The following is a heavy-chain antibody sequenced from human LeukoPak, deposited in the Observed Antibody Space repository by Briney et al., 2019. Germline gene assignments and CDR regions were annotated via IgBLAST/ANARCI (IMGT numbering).Heavy chain of an antibody. Sequence: SETLSLTCTVSGGSISSSSYYWGWIRQPPGKGLEWIGEINHSGSTNYNPSLKSRVTISVDTSKKQFSLKLSSVTAADTAVYYCVTYYFDSSGPKKNYWGQGTLVTVSS. D-gene: IGHD3-22*01. J-gene: IGHJ4*02. CDR2: INHSGST. CDR1: GGSISSSSYY. V-gene: IGHV4-39*07. CDR3: VTYYFDSSGPKKNY.